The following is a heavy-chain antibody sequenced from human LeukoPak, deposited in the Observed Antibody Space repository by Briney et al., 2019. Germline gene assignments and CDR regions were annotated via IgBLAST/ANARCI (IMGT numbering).Heavy chain of an antibody. J-gene: IGHJ4*02. V-gene: IGHV1-2*02. CDR2: INPNSGAT. CDR1: GYTFTGYY. CDR3: AREWGRYYGSGSRGIDY. Sequence: ASVKVSCKASGYTFTGYYMHWLRQAPGQGLEWMGWINPNSGATNYAQKFQGRVTMTRDTSISTAYMELSRLRSDDTAVYYCAREWGRYYGSGSRGIDYWGQGTLVTVSS. D-gene: IGHD3-10*01.